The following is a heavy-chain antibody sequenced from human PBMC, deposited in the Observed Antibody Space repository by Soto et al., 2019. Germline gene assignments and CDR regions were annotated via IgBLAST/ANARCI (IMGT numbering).Heavy chain of an antibody. CDR1: GGTFSSYA. CDR3: ARDSSTPYYYYYGMDV. CDR2: IIPIFGTA. V-gene: IGHV1-69*01. Sequence: QVQLVQSGAEVKKPGSSVKVSCKAYGGTFSSYAISWVRQAPGQGLEWMGGIIPIFGTANYAQKFQGRVTITADESTSTAYMELSSLRSEDTAVYYCARDSSTPYYYYYGMDVWGQGTTVTVSS. D-gene: IGHD2-2*01. J-gene: IGHJ6*02.